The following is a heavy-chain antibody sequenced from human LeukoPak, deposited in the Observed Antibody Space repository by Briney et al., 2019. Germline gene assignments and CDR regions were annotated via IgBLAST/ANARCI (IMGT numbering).Heavy chain of an antibody. CDR3: ARGYYNPPGIAVAGVFDY. J-gene: IGHJ4*02. CDR1: GGSFSGYY. D-gene: IGHD6-19*01. CDR2: INHSGST. V-gene: IGHV4-34*01. Sequence: PSETLSLTCAVYGGSFSGYYWSWIRQPPGKGLEWIGEINHSGSTNYNPSLKSRVTISVDTSKNQFSLKLSSVTAADTAVYYCARGYYNPPGIAVAGVFDYWGQGTLVTVSS.